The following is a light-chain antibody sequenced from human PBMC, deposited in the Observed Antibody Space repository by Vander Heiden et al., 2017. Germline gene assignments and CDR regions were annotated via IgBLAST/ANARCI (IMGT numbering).Light chain of an antibody. CDR1: QSLLHSNGYNY. CDR3: MQALQSPYT. Sequence: DIVRTQSPLSLPVTHGDPASISCRSSQSLLHSNGYNYLDWYLQKPGQSPQLLIYLGSNRASGVPDRFSGSGSGTDFTLTISRVQAEDVGVYYCMQALQSPYTFGQGTKVEIK. J-gene: IGKJ2*01. CDR2: LGS. V-gene: IGKV2-28*01.